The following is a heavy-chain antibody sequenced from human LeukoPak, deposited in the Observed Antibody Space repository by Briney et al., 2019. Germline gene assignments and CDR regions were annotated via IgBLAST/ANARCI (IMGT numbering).Heavy chain of an antibody. D-gene: IGHD4-11*01. Sequence: ASVKVSCKASGYTFTSYYMHWVRQAPGQGLEWMGIINPSGGSTSYAQKFQGRVTMTRDMSTSTVYMELSSLRSEDTAVYYCARNPTVTNYYYYYMGVWGKGTTVTVSS. J-gene: IGHJ6*03. CDR1: GYTFTSYY. CDR2: INPSGGST. CDR3: ARNPTVTNYYYYYMGV. V-gene: IGHV1-46*01.